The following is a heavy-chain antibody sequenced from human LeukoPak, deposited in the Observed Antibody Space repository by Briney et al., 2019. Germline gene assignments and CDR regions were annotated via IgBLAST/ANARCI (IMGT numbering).Heavy chain of an antibody. CDR1: GFSFSNYW. CDR3: ARDISCFDY. Sequence: GGPLRLSCAASGFSFSNYWLSWVRQAPGKGLEWVANIKPDGSEKYYVDSVEGRFTISRDNAKNSLYLQMNSLRAEDTAVYYCARDISCFDYWGQGTLVTFSS. J-gene: IGHJ4*02. V-gene: IGHV3-7*01. CDR2: IKPDGSEK.